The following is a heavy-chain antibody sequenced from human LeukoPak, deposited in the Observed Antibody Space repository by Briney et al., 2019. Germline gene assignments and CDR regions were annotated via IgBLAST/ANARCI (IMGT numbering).Heavy chain of an antibody. D-gene: IGHD2-2*01. CDR2: IYYSGGT. J-gene: IGHJ2*01. Sequence: SETLSLTCTVSGGSISSYYWSWIRQPPGKGLEWIGYIYYSGGTNYNPSLKSRVTISVDTSKNQFSLKLSSVTAADTAVYYCARVGYQLRSRYFDLWGRGTLVTVSS. CDR1: GGSISSYY. V-gene: IGHV4-59*01. CDR3: ARVGYQLRSRYFDL.